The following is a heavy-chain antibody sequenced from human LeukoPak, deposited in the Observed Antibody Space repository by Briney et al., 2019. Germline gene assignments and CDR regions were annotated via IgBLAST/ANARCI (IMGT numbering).Heavy chain of an antibody. J-gene: IGHJ3*02. D-gene: IGHD5-12*01. CDR2: IYPGDSDT. CDR1: GYSFTSHW. V-gene: IGHV5-51*01. Sequence: GESLKISCKGFGYSFTSHWIGWVRPMPGKGLEWMGIIYPGDSDTRYSPSFQGQVTITADKSISTAYLQWSSLKASDTAMDYCARPNIVATISAFDIWGQGTMVTVSS. CDR3: ARPNIVATISAFDI.